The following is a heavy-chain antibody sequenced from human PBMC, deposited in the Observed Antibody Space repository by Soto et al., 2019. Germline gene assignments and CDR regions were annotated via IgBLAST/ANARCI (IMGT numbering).Heavy chain of an antibody. V-gene: IGHV3-21*01. CDR2: ISSSSSYI. J-gene: IGHJ5*02. CDR1: GFTFSSYS. CDR3: ARDRRPGIAAAGPNWFDP. D-gene: IGHD6-13*01. Sequence: PGGSLRLSCAASGFTFSSYSMNWVRQAPGKGLEWVSSISSSSSYIYYADSVKGRFTISRDNAKNSLYLQMNSLRAEDTAVYYCARDRRPGIAAAGPNWFDPWGQGTLVTVSS.